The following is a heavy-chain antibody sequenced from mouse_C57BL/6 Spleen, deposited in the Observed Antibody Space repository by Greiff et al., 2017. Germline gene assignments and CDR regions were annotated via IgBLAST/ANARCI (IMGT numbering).Heavy chain of an antibody. V-gene: IGHV1-55*01. Sequence: VQLQQSGAELVKPGASVKMSCKASGYTFTSYWITWVKQRPGQGLEWIGDIYPGSGSTNYNEKFKSKATLTVDTSSSTAYMQLSSLTSEDSAVYYCARDSPSYYYGSSSYYFDYWGQGTTLTVSS. D-gene: IGHD1-1*01. CDR1: GYTFTSYW. J-gene: IGHJ2*01. CDR3: ARDSPSYYYGSSSYYFDY. CDR2: IYPGSGST.